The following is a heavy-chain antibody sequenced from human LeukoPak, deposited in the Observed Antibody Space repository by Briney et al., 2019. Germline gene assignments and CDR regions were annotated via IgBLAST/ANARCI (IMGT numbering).Heavy chain of an antibody. CDR3: ARVRYYYDSSGYYSALPVFDY. CDR2: IYYSGST. CDR1: GYSISSSNY. J-gene: IGHJ4*02. D-gene: IGHD3-22*01. Sequence: SDTLSLTCAVSGYSISSSNYWAWIRQPPGKGLEWIGHIYYSGSTYYNPSLKSRVTISVDTSKNQFSLKLSSVTAADTAVYYCARVRYYYDSSGYYSALPVFDYWGQGTLVTVSS. V-gene: IGHV4-28*03.